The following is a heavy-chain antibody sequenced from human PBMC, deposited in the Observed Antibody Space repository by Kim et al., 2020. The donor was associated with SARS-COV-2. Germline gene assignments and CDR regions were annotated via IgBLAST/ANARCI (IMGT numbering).Heavy chain of an antibody. J-gene: IGHJ3*02. CDR1: GGTFSSYA. D-gene: IGHD3-10*01. CDR3: ARVRYYGSGTTSWVDAFDI. CDR2: IIPIFGTA. V-gene: IGHV1-69*13. Sequence: SVKVSCKASGGTFSSYAISWVRQAPGQGLEWMGGIIPIFGTANYAQKFQGRVTITADESTSTAYMELSSLRSEDTAVYYCARVRYYGSGTTSWVDAFDIWGQGTMVTVSS.